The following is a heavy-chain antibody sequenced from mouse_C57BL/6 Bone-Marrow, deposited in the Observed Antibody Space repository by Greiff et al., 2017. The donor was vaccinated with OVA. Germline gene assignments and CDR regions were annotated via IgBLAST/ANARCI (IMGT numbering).Heavy chain of an antibody. V-gene: IGHV5-4*01. J-gene: IGHJ3*01. CDR3: ARDDYDGFWFAY. Sequence: EVQVVESGGGLVKPGGSLKLSCAASGFTFSSYAMSWVRQTPEKRLEWVATISDGGSYTYYPDNVKGRFTISRDNAKNNLYLQMSHLKSEDTAMYYCARDDYDGFWFAYWGQGTLVTVSA. CDR1: GFTFSSYA. D-gene: IGHD2-4*01. CDR2: ISDGGSYT.